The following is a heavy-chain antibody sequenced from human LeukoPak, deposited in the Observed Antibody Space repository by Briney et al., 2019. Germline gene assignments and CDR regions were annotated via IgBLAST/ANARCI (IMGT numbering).Heavy chain of an antibody. CDR2: IKQDGSEK. J-gene: IGHJ6*02. V-gene: IGHV3-7*01. CDR1: GFTFSSYW. Sequence: GGSLRLSCAASGFTFSSYWMSWVRQAPGKGLEWVANIKQDGSEKYYVDSVKGRFTISGDNAKNSLYLQMNSLRAEDTAVYYCARAFGVRFLEWLLRGMDVWGQGTTVTVSS. D-gene: IGHD3-3*01. CDR3: ARAFGVRFLEWLLRGMDV.